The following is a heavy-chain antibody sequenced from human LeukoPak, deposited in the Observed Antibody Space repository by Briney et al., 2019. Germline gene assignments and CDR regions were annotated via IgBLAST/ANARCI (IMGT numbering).Heavy chain of an antibody. D-gene: IGHD5-18*01. CDR3: ARISSYGY. CDR2: INAGNGNT. J-gene: IGHJ4*02. Sequence: QAXXXRLEWMGWINAGNGNTKYSQKFQGRVTITRDTSASTAYMELSSLRSEDTAVYYCARISSYGYWGQGTLVTVSS. V-gene: IGHV1-3*01.